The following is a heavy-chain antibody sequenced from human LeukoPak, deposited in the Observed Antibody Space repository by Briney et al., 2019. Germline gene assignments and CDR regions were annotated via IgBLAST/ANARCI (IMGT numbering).Heavy chain of an antibody. CDR3: AKVSYYDFWSGSGTFDI. Sequence: GGSLRLSCAASGFTFSSYAMAWVRQAPGKGLEWVSTISGGAVASYYADSVTGRFTISRDNSKNTLYLQMNSLTAEDTAVYYCAKVSYYDFWSGSGTFDIWGQGTMVTVSS. CDR1: GFTFSSYA. D-gene: IGHD3-3*01. CDR2: ISGGAVAS. V-gene: IGHV3-23*01. J-gene: IGHJ3*02.